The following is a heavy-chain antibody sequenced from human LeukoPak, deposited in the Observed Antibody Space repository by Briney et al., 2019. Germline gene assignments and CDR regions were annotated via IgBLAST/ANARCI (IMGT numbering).Heavy chain of an antibody. CDR1: GGSISSYY. CDR2: IYYSGST. D-gene: IGHD2/OR15-2a*01. Sequence: SETLSLTCTVSGGSISSYYWSWIRQPPGKGLEWIGYIYYSGSTNYNPSLKSRVTISVDTSKNQFSLKLSSVTAADTAVYYCALLGYYYYVDVWGKGTTVTVSS. CDR3: ALLGYYYYVDV. V-gene: IGHV4-59*01. J-gene: IGHJ6*03.